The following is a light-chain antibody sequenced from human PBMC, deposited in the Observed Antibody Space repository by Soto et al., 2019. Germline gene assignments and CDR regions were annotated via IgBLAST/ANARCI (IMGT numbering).Light chain of an antibody. J-gene: IGLJ1*01. CDR1: SSDVGYYNY. CDR3: SSYTTSNTRQIV. CDR2: DVS. V-gene: IGLV2-14*03. Sequence: QSALTQPASVSGSPGQSITMSCTGTSSDVGYYNYVSRYQLHPGKAPKLMIYDVSNRPSGISNRFSGSKSGNAASLTISGLQAEDEADYYCSSYTTSNTRQIVFGTGTKVTVL.